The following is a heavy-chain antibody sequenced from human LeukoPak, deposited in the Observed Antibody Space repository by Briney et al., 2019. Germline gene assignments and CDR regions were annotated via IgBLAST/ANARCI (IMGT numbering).Heavy chain of an antibody. Sequence: PGGSLRLSCAASGFTFSNYAIHWVRQAPGKGLEWVAVISYDGSNKYYADSVKGRFTISRDNSKNTLYLQMNSLRAEDTAVYYCARVDSSGWHYFDYWGQGTLVTVSS. V-gene: IGHV3-30-3*01. CDR3: ARVDSSGWHYFDY. CDR1: GFTFSNYA. J-gene: IGHJ4*02. CDR2: ISYDGSNK. D-gene: IGHD6-19*01.